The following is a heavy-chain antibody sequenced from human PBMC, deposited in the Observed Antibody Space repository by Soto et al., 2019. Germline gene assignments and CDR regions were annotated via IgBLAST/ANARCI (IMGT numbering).Heavy chain of an antibody. J-gene: IGHJ5*02. CDR3: ARRPERIAQIGWFDP. Sequence: EEQLVESGGGLVQPGGSLRLSCAASGFTFSSYSMNWVRQAPGKGLEWVSYISSSSSTIYYADSVKGRFTISRDNAKNSLYLQMNSLRAEDTAVYYCARRPERIAQIGWFDPWGQGTLVTVSS. V-gene: IGHV3-48*01. CDR1: GFTFSSYS. CDR2: ISSSSSTI. D-gene: IGHD6-13*01.